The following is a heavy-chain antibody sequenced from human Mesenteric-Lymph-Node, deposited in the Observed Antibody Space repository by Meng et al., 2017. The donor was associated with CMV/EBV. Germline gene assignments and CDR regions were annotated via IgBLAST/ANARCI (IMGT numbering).Heavy chain of an antibody. CDR3: ARRRVLWGFDP. CDR2: IYPGDSDV. J-gene: IGHJ5*02. Sequence: SCKASGYSFPDDWIDGVRQMPGKGLEWMGSIYPGDSDVKYSPSFQGQVTISADNSITTAYLRWSSLEASDTAMYFCARRRVLWGFDPWGQGTLVTVSS. CDR1: GYSFPDDW. D-gene: IGHD3-10*01. V-gene: IGHV5-51*01.